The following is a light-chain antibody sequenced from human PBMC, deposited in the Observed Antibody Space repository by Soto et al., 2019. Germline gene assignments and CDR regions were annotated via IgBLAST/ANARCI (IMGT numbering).Light chain of an antibody. CDR1: KLGDKY. V-gene: IGLV3-1*01. Sequence: SYELPQPPSLSVSPGQTASITCSGDKLGDKYTCWYQQKPGQSPVLVIYQHSQRPSGIPERFSGSNSGNTATLTISGTQAMDEADYYCQAWDSSTEVVFGGGTKLTVL. CDR3: QAWDSSTEVV. J-gene: IGLJ2*01. CDR2: QHS.